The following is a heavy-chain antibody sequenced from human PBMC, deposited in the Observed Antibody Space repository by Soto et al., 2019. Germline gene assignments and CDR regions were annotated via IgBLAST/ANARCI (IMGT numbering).Heavy chain of an antibody. CDR2: IGSGGGTI. J-gene: IGHJ6*03. CDR1: GFIFRTYA. CDR3: TRDRRRGYDMDV. Sequence: EVQLVVSGGGLVQPRGSLSVSCAASGFIFRTYAMNWVRQAPGKGLEWVSYIGSGGGTIYYADSVRGRFAISRDDAKNSLHLNLNSLRAEDTAVYYCTRDRRRGYDMDVWGKGTTVTVSS. V-gene: IGHV3-48*01. D-gene: IGHD5-12*01.